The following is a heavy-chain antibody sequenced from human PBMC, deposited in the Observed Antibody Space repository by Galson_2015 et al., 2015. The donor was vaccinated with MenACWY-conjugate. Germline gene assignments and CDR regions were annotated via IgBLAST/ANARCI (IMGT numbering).Heavy chain of an antibody. CDR1: GFTFNTYT. D-gene: IGHD2/OR15-2a*01. J-gene: IGHJ4*02. CDR3: AREDLAWAFGLDY. V-gene: IGHV3-21*01. CDR2: ITSGCDYI. Sequence: CLRLSCAASGFTFNTYTMNWVRQAPGEGLEWVSSITSGCDYIYYADSVKGRFTVSRDNAENSLYLQMNSLRPEDTAVYYCAREDLAWAFGLDYWGQGTLVTVSS.